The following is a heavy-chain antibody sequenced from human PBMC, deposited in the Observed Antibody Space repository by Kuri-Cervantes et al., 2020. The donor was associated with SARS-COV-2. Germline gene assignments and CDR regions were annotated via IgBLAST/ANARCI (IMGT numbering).Heavy chain of an antibody. CDR2: INHSGST. D-gene: IGHD6-13*01. V-gene: IGHV4-34*01. CDR3: ASTYVGYSSSWYPGGDY. J-gene: IGHJ4*02. CDR1: GGSFSGYY. Sequence: SETLSLTCAVYGGSFSGYYWSWIRQPPGKGLEWIGEINHSGSTNYNPSLKSRVTVSVDTSKNQFSLKLSSVTAADTAVYYCASTYVGYSSSWYPGGDYWGQGTLVTVSS.